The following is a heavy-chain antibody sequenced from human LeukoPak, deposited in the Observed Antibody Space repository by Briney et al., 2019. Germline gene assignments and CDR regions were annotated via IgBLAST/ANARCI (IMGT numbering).Heavy chain of an antibody. J-gene: IGHJ4*02. CDR3: ARDERSDTSGWHLGY. D-gene: IGHD6-19*01. Sequence: SETLSLTCTVSGGSISTYYWSWIRQPPGKGLEWIGFIYHSGITNYNPSLKSRVTISVDTSKNQFSLNLSSVTAADTAVYYCARDERSDTSGWHLGYWGQGTLVTVSS. CDR1: GGSISTYY. CDR2: IYHSGIT. V-gene: IGHV4-59*01.